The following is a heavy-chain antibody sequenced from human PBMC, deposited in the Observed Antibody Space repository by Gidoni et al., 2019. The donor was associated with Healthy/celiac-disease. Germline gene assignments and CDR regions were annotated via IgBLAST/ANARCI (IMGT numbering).Heavy chain of an antibody. D-gene: IGHD2-15*01. V-gene: IGHV3-53*04. CDR1: GFTVSSNN. CDR3: ARGGGCSGGSCYSGYYYGMDV. CDR2: IYRGGSP. J-gene: IGHJ6*02. Sequence: EVQLVESGGGLVQPGGSLRLSCAASGFTVSSNNMSWVRQAPGKGLEWVPVIYRGGSPSYADSVKGRFTLSRHNSKNTLYLQMNSLRAEDTAVYYCARGGGCSGGSCYSGYYYGMDVWGQGTTVTVSS.